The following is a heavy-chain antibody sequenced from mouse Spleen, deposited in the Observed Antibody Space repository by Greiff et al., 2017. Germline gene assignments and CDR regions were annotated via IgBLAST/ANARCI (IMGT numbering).Heavy chain of an antibody. Sequence: DVKLQESGGGLVKLGGSLKLSCAASGFTFSSYAMSWVRQTPEKRLEWVATISSGGGNTYYPDSVKGRFTISRDNAKNTLYLQMSSLKSEDTAMYYCARRGGKGAWFAYWGQGTLVTVSA. CDR1: GFTFSSYA. CDR2: ISSGGGNT. D-gene: IGHD1-3*01. J-gene: IGHJ3*01. V-gene: IGHV5-9*04. CDR3: ARRGGKGAWFAY.